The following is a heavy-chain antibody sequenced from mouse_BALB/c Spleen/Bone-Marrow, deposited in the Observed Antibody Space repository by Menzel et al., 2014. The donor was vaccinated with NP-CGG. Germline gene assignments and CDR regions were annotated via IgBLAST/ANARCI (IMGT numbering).Heavy chain of an antibody. Sequence: EVKLEESGPGLVKPSQSLSHTCTVTGYSITSHYAWNWIRQFPGNKLEWMGYISSSGITSYNPSLKGRISITRDTSKNHFFLQLNSVTTEDTATYFCARSGNFFDYWGQGTTLTVSS. V-gene: IGHV3-2*02. D-gene: IGHD3-1*01. CDR3: ARSGNFFDY. CDR2: ISSSGIT. J-gene: IGHJ2*01. CDR1: GYSITSHYA.